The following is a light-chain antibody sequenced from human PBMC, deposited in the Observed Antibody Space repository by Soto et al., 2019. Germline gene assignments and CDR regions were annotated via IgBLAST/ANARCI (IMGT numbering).Light chain of an antibody. Sequence: QSVLTQPASVSGSPGQSITISCGGTSSDVGAYIYVSWYQQYPGKAPKLIIYEVNNRPSGVSGRFSGSKSDNAAYLTISGLQAEDDAYYYCSSYSASDTYVFGTGTKVTVL. CDR3: SSYSASDTYV. V-gene: IGLV2-14*03. CDR2: EVN. CDR1: SSDVGAYIY. J-gene: IGLJ1*01.